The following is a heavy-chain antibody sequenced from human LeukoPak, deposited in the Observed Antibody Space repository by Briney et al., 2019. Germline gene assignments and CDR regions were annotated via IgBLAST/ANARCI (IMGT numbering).Heavy chain of an antibody. CDR1: GGTFSNYV. J-gene: IGHJ4*02. V-gene: IGHV1-69*05. D-gene: IGHD2-21*02. Sequence: ASVKVSCKASGGTFSNYVISWVRQAPGQGLEWMGRIIPIFGTANYTQKFQGRVTITTDESTSTVYMELSSLRSEDTAVYYCARGDSYFDYWGQGTLVTVSS. CDR3: ARGDSYFDY. CDR2: IIPIFGTA.